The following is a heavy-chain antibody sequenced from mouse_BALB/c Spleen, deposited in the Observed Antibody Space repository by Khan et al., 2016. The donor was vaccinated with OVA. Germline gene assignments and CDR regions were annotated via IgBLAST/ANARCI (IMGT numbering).Heavy chain of an antibody. CDR2: INPYYGST. D-gene: IGHD2-2*01. CDR1: GFSFTDYM. V-gene: IGHV1-39*01. Sequence: EVKLLESGPELVKPGASVKISCKTSGFSFTDYMMLWVKQSHGKSLEWIGSINPYYGSTTYNLKFKDKATLTVDKSSNTAYMQLNSLTSEDSAVYYCARSGWLQGPFGYWGQGTLVTVSA. J-gene: IGHJ3*01. CDR3: ARSGWLQGPFGY.